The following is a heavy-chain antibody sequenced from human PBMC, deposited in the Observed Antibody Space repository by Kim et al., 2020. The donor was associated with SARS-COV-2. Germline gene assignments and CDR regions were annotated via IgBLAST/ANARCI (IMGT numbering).Heavy chain of an antibody. J-gene: IGHJ6*02. CDR3: AKDGRIAAIIYYYYGMDV. Sequence: KGRLPISRDNSKNTLYLPMNSLRAEDTAVYYCAKDGRIAAIIYYYYGMDVWGQGTTVTVSS. V-gene: IGHV3-23*01. D-gene: IGHD6-6*01.